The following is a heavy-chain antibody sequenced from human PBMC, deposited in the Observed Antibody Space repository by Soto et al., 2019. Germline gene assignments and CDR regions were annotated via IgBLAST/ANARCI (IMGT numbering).Heavy chain of an antibody. Sequence: WGSLSLSCAATGFTFSSERMNWVRQPPGKRPAWVSSTSSSSSYINYADAAQGRFTISSVNAKNSLYLPMKSRRAEDMAAYYGARETFDIWAQAKMVTVSS. CDR2: TSSSSSYI. J-gene: IGHJ3*02. CDR3: ARETFDI. V-gene: IGHV3-21*01. CDR1: GFTFSSER.